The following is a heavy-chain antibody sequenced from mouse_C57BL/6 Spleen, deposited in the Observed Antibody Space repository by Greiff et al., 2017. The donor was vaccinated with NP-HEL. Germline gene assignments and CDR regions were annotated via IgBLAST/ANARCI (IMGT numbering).Heavy chain of an antibody. Sequence: EVKLEESGGGLVKPGGSLKLSCAASGFTFSSYAMSWVRQTPEKRLEWVATISDGGSYTYYPDNVKGRFTISTDNAKNNLYLQMSHLKSEDTAMYYCARIYGSSRACFAYWGQGTLVTVSA. CDR3: ARIYGSSRACFAY. V-gene: IGHV5-4*03. J-gene: IGHJ3*01. CDR1: GFTFSSYA. CDR2: ISDGGSYT. D-gene: IGHD1-1*01.